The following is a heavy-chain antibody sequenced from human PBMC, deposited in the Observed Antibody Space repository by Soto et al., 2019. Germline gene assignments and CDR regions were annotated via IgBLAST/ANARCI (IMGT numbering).Heavy chain of an antibody. V-gene: IGHV2-70*11. Sequence: PSETLSLTCTVSGASISRYYWSWIRQSPGKALEWLARIDWDDDKYYSTSLKTRLTISKDTSKNQVVLTMTNMDPVDTATYYCARRGRFLPLVWGQGTTVT. CDR3: ARRGRFLPLV. CDR1: GASISRYY. CDR2: IDWDDDK. J-gene: IGHJ6*02. D-gene: IGHD3-3*01.